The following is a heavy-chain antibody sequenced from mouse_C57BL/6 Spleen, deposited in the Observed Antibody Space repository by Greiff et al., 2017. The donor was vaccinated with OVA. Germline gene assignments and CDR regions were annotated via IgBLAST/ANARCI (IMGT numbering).Heavy chain of an antibody. CDR3: ARDVPYHDY. CDR2: IDPSDSYT. Sequence: VQLQQPGAELVKPGASVKLSCKASGYTFTNYWMQWVKQRPGQGLEWIGEIDPSDSYTNYNQKFKGKATLTVDTSSSTAYMQLSSLTSEDAAVYYCARDVPYHDYWGQGTTLTVSS. V-gene: IGHV1-50*01. J-gene: IGHJ2*01. D-gene: IGHD2-10*01. CDR1: GYTFTNYW.